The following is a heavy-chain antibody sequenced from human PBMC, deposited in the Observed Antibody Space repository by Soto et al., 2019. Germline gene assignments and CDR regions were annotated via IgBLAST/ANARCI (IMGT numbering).Heavy chain of an antibody. CDR1: GFTFSSYW. CDR3: ARDQGYCSGGSCYVAGY. CDR2: INSDGSST. Sequence: EVQLVESGGGLVQPGGSLRLSCAASGFTFSSYWMHWVRQAPGKGLVWVSRINSDGSSTNYADSVKGRFTISRDNAKNXLYLQMNSLRAEDTAVYYCARDQGYCSGGSCYVAGYWGQGTLVTVSS. J-gene: IGHJ4*02. D-gene: IGHD2-15*01. V-gene: IGHV3-74*01.